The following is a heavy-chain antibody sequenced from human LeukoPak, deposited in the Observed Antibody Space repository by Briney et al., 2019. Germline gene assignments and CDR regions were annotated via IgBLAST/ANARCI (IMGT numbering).Heavy chain of an antibody. V-gene: IGHV3-9*03. CDR1: GFTFDGYA. CDR3: AKGVGTSYLYHMDV. J-gene: IGHJ6*03. CDR2: ISWNTYDV. D-gene: IGHD6-6*01. Sequence: GGSLRLSCAASGFTFDGYAMHWVRQLPGKGLEWVSGISWNTYDVGYADSVKGRFTISRDNAKNFLYLQMDSLRAEDMALYYCAKGVGTSYLYHMDVWGKGTTVIVSS.